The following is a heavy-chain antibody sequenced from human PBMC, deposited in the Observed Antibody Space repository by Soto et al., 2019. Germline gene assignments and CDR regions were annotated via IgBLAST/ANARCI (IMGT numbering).Heavy chain of an antibody. Sequence: ASVKVSCKASGYTFTGYYMHWVRQAPGQGLEWMGWINPNSGGTNYAQKCQGRVTMTRDTSISTAYMELSRLRSDDTAVYYCARDRPRGIVVVPAATPGGDNWFDPWGQGTLVTVSP. V-gene: IGHV1-2*02. CDR3: ARDRPRGIVVVPAATPGGDNWFDP. CDR1: GYTFTGYY. CDR2: INPNSGGT. J-gene: IGHJ5*02. D-gene: IGHD2-2*02.